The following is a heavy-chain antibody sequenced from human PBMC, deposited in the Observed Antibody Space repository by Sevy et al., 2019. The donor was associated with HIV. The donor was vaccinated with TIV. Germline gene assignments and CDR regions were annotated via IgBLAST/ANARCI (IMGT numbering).Heavy chain of an antibody. CDR2: MNPSRGNT. CDR3: ARRRGFGELLGLGY. J-gene: IGHJ4*02. CDR1: GYTFTTYD. Sequence: ASVKVSCRTSGYTFTTYDINWVRQATGQGLEWMGWMNPSRGNTGSAQKFQGRLTMTRHTSTSTAYMELSSLESQDTAVYYCARRRGFGELLGLGYWGQGTLVTVSS. V-gene: IGHV1-8*01. D-gene: IGHD3-10*01.